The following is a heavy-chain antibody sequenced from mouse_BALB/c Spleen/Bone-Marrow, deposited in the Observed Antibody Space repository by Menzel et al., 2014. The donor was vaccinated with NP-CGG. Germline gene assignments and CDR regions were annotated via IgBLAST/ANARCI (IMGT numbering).Heavy chain of an antibody. CDR1: GFTFSNYG. D-gene: IGHD2-4*01. V-gene: IGHV5-6*02. CDR2: ISSGGTYT. CDR3: ARRRDYDYFDY. Sequence: EVKVVESGGDLVKLGGSLKLSCAASGFTFSNYGMSWVRQIPDKRLEWVATISSGGTYTFYPDSVKGRFTISRDNTKNTLTLQMTSLKSEDTAMYYCARRRDYDYFDYWGQGTTLTVSS. J-gene: IGHJ2*01.